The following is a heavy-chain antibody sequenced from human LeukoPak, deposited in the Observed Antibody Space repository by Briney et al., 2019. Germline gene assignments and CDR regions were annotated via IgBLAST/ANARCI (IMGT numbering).Heavy chain of an antibody. Sequence: GGSLRLSCTASVLNFRPSWMSWVRQSPGKGLEFLAHIRYDGNDKNYMDSVKGRFTISRDSHKNSLYLQMDRLRGDHTAVLYCARDPESSSFDYWSQGVLVTVSS. J-gene: IGHJ4*02. CDR3: ARDPESSSFDY. V-gene: IGHV3-7*01. CDR1: VLNFRPSW. CDR2: IRYDGNDK. D-gene: IGHD6-13*01.